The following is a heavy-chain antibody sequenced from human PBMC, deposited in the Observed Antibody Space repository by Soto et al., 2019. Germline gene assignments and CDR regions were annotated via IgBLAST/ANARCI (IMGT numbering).Heavy chain of an antibody. D-gene: IGHD3-9*01. J-gene: IGHJ6*02. CDR1: GFTFSSYA. V-gene: IGHV3-23*01. CDR3: ARVLRYFDWSPMHYGMDV. Sequence: QPGGSLRLSCAASGFTFSSYAMSWVRQAPGKGLEWVSAISGSGGSTYYADSVKGRFTISRDNSKNTLYLQMNSLRAEDTAVYYCARVLRYFDWSPMHYGMDVWGQGTTVTVSS. CDR2: ISGSGGST.